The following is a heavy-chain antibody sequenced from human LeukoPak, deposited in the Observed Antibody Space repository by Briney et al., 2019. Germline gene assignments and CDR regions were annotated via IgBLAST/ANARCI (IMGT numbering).Heavy chain of an antibody. J-gene: IGHJ3*02. CDR1: GFTFSRYW. D-gene: IGHD1-26*01. V-gene: IGHV3-7*01. CDR2: IKQDGSEK. CDR3: ASQGAVGAGGDAFDI. Sequence: GGSLRLSCAASGFTFSRYWMSWVRQAPGKGLEWVANIKQDGSEKYYVDSVKGRFTISRDNAKKSLYLQMNSLRAEDTAVYYCASQGAVGAGGDAFDIWGQGTMVTVSS.